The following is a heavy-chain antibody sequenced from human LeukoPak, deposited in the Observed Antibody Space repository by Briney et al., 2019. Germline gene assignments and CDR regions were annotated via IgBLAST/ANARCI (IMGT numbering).Heavy chain of an antibody. V-gene: IGHV1-18*01. D-gene: IGHD6-13*01. Sequence: ASVKVSCKASGCTFTSYGISWVRQAPGHGLEWMGWISAYNGNTNYAQKLQGRVTMTTDTSTSTAYMELRSLRSDDTAVYYCARDYSSSWYSSWFDPWGQGTLVTVSS. CDR2: ISAYNGNT. CDR1: GCTFTSYG. CDR3: ARDYSSSWYSSWFDP. J-gene: IGHJ5*02.